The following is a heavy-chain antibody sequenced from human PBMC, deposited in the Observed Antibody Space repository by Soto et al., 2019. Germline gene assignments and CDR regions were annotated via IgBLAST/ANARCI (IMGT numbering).Heavy chain of an antibody. Sequence: GGSLRLSCAASGFTFSSYAMHWVRQAPGKGPEYVSAISSNGGSTYYANSVKGRFTISRDNSKNTLYLQMGSLRAEDMAVYYCARGPGYYFDYWGQGTLVTVSS. CDR1: GFTFSSYA. CDR3: ARGPGYYFDY. CDR2: ISSNGGST. J-gene: IGHJ4*02. V-gene: IGHV3-64*01.